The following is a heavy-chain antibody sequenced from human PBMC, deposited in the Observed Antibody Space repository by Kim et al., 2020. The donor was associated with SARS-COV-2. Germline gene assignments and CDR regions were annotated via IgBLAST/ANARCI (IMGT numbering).Heavy chain of an antibody. CDR3: ARDDQRYYDRQDAFDI. V-gene: IGHV1-18*01. D-gene: IGHD3-22*01. CDR2: ISAYNGNT. CDR1: GYTFTSYG. J-gene: IGHJ3*02. Sequence: ASVKVSCKASGYTFTSYGISWVRQAPGQGLEWMGWISAYNGNTNYAQKLQGRVTMTTDTSTSTAYMELRSLRSDDTAVYYCARDDQRYYDRQDAFDIWGQGTMVTVSS.